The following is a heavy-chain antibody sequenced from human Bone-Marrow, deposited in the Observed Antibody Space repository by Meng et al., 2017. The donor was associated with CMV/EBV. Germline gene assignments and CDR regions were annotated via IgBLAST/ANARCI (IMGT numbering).Heavy chain of an antibody. V-gene: IGHV3-20*04. CDR2: INWNGGST. CDR1: GFTFDDYG. CDR3: AKDKGLRYLEWSVV. Sequence: GGSLRLSCAASGFTFDDYGMSWVRQAPGKGVEWVSGINWNGGSTGYADSVKGRFTISRDNAKNTLYLQMNSLRPEDTATYFCAKDKGLRYLEWSVVRGQGTLVTVSS. D-gene: IGHD3-3*01. J-gene: IGHJ4*02.